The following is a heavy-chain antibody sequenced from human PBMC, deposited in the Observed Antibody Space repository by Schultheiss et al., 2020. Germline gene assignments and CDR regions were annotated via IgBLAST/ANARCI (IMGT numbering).Heavy chain of an antibody. CDR1: GITFSSNY. V-gene: IGHV3-7*01. J-gene: IGHJ4*02. CDR3: ARDGGLAAAGRTFDY. CDR2: IKQDGSEK. D-gene: IGHD6-13*01. Sequence: GGSLRLSCAASGITFSSNYMSWVRQAPGKGLEWVANIKQDGSEKYYVDSVKGRFTISRDNAKNSLYLQMNSLRPEDTAVYYCARDGGLAAAGRTFDYWGQGTLVTVSS.